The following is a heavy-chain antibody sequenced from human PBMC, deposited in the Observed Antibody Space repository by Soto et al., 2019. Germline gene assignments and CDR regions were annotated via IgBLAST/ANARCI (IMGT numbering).Heavy chain of an antibody. CDR2: ISSSSSYI. J-gene: IGHJ3*02. CDR3: ARDLYCSGGSCYPDAFDI. V-gene: IGHV3-21*01. CDR1: GFTFSSYS. D-gene: IGHD2-15*01. Sequence: EVQLVESGGGLVKPGGSLRLSCAASGFTFSSYSMNWVRQAPGKGLEWVSSISSSSSYIYYVDSVKGRFTISRDNAKNSLYLQMNSLRAEDTAVYYCARDLYCSGGSCYPDAFDIWGQGTMVTVSS.